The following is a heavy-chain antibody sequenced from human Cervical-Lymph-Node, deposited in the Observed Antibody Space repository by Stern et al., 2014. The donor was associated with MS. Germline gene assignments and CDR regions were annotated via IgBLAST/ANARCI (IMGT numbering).Heavy chain of an antibody. V-gene: IGHV5-51*01. CDR3: ARHVQGFDY. CDR1: GYSFTIYY. Sequence: EVQLVESGAEVKKPGESLKISCKPSGYSFTIYYIAWVRQMPGQGLEWMGVIYPYDSDTTYSPSFQGQVTISAYKSITTAYLQWSSLRASDTAMYYCARHVQGFDYWGQGTLVTVSS. CDR2: IYPYDSDT. J-gene: IGHJ4*02.